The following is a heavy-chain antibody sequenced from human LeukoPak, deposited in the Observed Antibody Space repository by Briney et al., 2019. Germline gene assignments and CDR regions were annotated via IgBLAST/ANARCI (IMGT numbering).Heavy chain of an antibody. CDR1: GYSFTSNW. CDR3: ARPSGTYNRFDS. CDR2: IYSGDSDT. J-gene: IGHJ4*02. D-gene: IGHD1-26*01. Sequence: GQALKISCKGSGYSFTSNWIGWVRQMPGKGLEWMGIIYSGDSDTRYSPSFQGQVTISADKSISTAYLQWSSLKASDTAMYYCARPSGTYNRFDSWGQGTLVTVSS. V-gene: IGHV5-51*01.